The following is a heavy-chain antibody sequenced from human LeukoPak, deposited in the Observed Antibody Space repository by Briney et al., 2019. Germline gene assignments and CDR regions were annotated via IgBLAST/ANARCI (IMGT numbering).Heavy chain of an antibody. CDR1: GFILSNHW. CDR2: INKDESEK. J-gene: IGHJ6*02. D-gene: IGHD5-18*01. V-gene: IGHV3-7*01. Sequence: PGGSLRLSCAASGFILSNHWMTWVRQAPGKGPEWVANINKDESEKYYVDSVKGRFTISRDNAKNTLYLQMNSLRAEDTAVYYCARDAVDTANAVWGQGTTVTVSS. CDR3: ARDAVDTANAV.